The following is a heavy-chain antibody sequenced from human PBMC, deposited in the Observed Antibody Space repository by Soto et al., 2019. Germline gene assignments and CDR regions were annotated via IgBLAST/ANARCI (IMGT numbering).Heavy chain of an antibody. CDR3: ARGPRSGWTDYYYYYGMDV. V-gene: IGHV4-59*01. CDR2: IYYSGST. Sequence: PSETLSLTCTVSGGSISSYYWSWIRQPPGKGLEWIGYIYYSGSTNYNPSLKSRVTISVDTSKNQFSLKLSSVTAADTAVYYCARGPRSGWTDYYYYYGMDVWGQGTTVTVSS. CDR1: GGSISSYY. J-gene: IGHJ6*02. D-gene: IGHD6-19*01.